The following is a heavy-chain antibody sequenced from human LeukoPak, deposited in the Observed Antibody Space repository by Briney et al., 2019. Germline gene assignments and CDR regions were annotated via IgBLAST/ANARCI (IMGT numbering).Heavy chain of an antibody. J-gene: IGHJ4*02. D-gene: IGHD6-19*01. CDR3: ARYSSGWYQYNYFDY. CDR2: INHSGST. Sequence: SETLSLTCAVYGGSFSGYYWSWIRQPPGKGLEWIGEINHSGSTNYNPPLKSRVTISVDTSKNQFSLKLSSVTAADTAVYYCARYSSGWYQYNYFDYWGQGTLVTVSS. CDR1: GGSFSGYY. V-gene: IGHV4-34*01.